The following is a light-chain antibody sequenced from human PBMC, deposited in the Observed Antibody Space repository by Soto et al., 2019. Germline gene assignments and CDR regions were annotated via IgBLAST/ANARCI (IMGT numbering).Light chain of an antibody. V-gene: IGKV1-5*03. CDR3: HQYNTFPPYT. CDR2: KAS. J-gene: IGKJ2*01. CDR1: QSVSDW. Sequence: DIQMTQSPSTLSASVGDRVTLTCRASQSVSDWLAWYQQKPGKAPKLLIYKASNLESGAPSRFSGSGSGTDFTLTISSLQPDDSATYYCHQYNTFPPYTFGQGTKLEI.